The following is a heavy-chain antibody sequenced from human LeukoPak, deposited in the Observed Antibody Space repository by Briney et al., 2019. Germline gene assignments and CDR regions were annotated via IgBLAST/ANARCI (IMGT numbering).Heavy chain of an antibody. D-gene: IGHD6-19*01. CDR1: GGSISSYY. Sequence: SETPSLTCTVSGGSISSYYWSWIRQPAGKGLEWIGRIYTSGSTNYNPSLKSRVTMSVDTSKNQFSLKLSSVTAADTAVYYCARSSEVYGWTDAFDIWGQGTMVTVSS. J-gene: IGHJ3*02. CDR3: ARSSEVYGWTDAFDI. CDR2: IYTSGST. V-gene: IGHV4-4*07.